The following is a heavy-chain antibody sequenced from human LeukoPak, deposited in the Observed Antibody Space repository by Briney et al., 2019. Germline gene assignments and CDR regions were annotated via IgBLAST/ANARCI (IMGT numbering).Heavy chain of an antibody. V-gene: IGHV4-61*02. CDR3: ARSLRTHLAVAGPNFDY. Sequence: SQTLSLTCTVSGGSISSGSYYWSWIRQPAGKGLEWIGRIYTSGSTNYNPSLKSRVTISLDTSKNQFFLKLSSVTAADTAVYHCARSLRTHLAVAGPNFDYWGQGTLVTVSS. J-gene: IGHJ4*02. D-gene: IGHD6-19*01. CDR1: GGSISSGSYY. CDR2: IYTSGST.